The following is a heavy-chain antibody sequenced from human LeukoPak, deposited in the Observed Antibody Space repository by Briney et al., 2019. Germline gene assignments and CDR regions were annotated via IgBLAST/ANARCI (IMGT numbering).Heavy chain of an antibody. V-gene: IGHV3-23*01. CDR1: GFTFSSYA. D-gene: IGHD2-2*01. J-gene: IGHJ6*03. CDR3: AKDLGYCSSTSCADYYYMDV. Sequence: PGGSLRLSCAASGFTFSSYAMSWVRQAPGKGLEWVSAISGSGGSTYYADSVKGRFTISRDNSKNTLYLQMNSLRAEDTAVYYCAKDLGYCSSTSCADYYYMDVWGKGTTVTVSS. CDR2: ISGSGGST.